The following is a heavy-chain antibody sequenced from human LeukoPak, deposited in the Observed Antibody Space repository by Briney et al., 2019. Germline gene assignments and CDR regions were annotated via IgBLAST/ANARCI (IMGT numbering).Heavy chain of an antibody. CDR3: TRDPTRRFDY. V-gene: IGHV3-48*01. CDR2: ISSSSYVI. Sequence: GGSLRLSCAASGFTFDTYSMDWVRQAPGKGLEWLSYISSSSYVIYYADSVKGRFTISRDNAKNSLYLQMNSLRAEDTAVYYCTRDPTRRFDYWGQGTLVTVSS. D-gene: IGHD2-15*01. J-gene: IGHJ4*02. CDR1: GFTFDTYS.